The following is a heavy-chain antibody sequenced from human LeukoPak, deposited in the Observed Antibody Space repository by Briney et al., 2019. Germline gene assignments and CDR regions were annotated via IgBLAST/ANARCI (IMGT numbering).Heavy chain of an antibody. CDR2: ISGSGGST. CDR3: ANPSLGELSFQIDY. Sequence: PGGSLRLSCAASGFTFSSYAMSWVRQAPGKGLEWVSAISGSGGSTYYADSVKGRFTISRDNSKNTLYLQMNSLRAEDTAVYYCANPSLGELSFQIDYWGQGTLVTVS. V-gene: IGHV3-23*01. J-gene: IGHJ4*02. D-gene: IGHD3-16*02. CDR1: GFTFSSYA.